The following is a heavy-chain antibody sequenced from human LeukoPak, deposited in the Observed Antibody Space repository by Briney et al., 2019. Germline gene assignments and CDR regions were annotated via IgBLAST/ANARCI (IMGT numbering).Heavy chain of an antibody. CDR3: AATYYYDSSGYRILVY. D-gene: IGHD3-22*01. V-gene: IGHV1-18*01. CDR2: ISAYNGNT. J-gene: IGHJ4*02. Sequence: ASVKVSCTASGYTFTSYGISWVRQAPGQGLEWMGWISAYNGNTNYAQKLQGRVTMTTDTSTSTAYMELRSLRSDDTAVYYCAATYYYDSSGYRILVYWGQGTLVIVSS. CDR1: GYTFTSYG.